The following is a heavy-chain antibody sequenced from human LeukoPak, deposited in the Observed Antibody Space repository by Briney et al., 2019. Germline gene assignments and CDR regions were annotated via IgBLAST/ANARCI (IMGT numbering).Heavy chain of an antibody. CDR2: ISSSSSYI. V-gene: IGHV3-21*01. CDR1: GFTFSSYS. D-gene: IGHD5-24*01. J-gene: IGHJ6*03. Sequence: GGSLRLSCAASGFTFSSYSMSWVRQAPGKGLEWVSSISSSSSYIYYADSVKGRFSISRDNAKNSLYLQMNSLRAEDTAVYYCARVGDGYNYYYYYYMDVWGKGTTVTVSS. CDR3: ARVGDGYNYYYYYYMDV.